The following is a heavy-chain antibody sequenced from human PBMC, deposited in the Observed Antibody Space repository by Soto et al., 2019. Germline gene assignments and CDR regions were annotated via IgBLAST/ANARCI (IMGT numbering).Heavy chain of an antibody. J-gene: IGHJ4*02. Sequence: PGGSLRLSCAASGFTFSGSAMHWVRQASGKGLEWVGRIRSKANSYATAYAASVKGRFTISRDNSKNTLYLQMNSLRAEDTAVYYCANHYGSGSPHVYWGQGTLVTVSS. CDR2: IRSKANSYAT. CDR1: GFTFSGSA. CDR3: ANHYGSGSPHVY. D-gene: IGHD3-10*01. V-gene: IGHV3-73*01.